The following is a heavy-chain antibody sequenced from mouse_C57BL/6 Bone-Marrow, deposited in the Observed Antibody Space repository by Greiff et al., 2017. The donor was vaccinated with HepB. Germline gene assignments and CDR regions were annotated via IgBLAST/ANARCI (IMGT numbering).Heavy chain of an antibody. V-gene: IGHV5-2*01. CDR2: INSDGGST. CDR3: ARRGTVVAQHYWYFDV. CDR1: EYEFPSHD. D-gene: IGHD1-1*01. J-gene: IGHJ1*03. Sequence: EVQVVESGGGLVQPGESLKLSCESNEYEFPSHDMSWVRKTPEKRLELVAAINSDGGSTYYPDTMERRFIISRDNTKKTLYLQMSSLRSEDTALYYCARRGTVVAQHYWYFDVWGTGTTVTVSS.